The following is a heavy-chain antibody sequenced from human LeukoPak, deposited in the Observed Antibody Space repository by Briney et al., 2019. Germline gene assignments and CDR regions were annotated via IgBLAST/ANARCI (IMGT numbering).Heavy chain of an antibody. CDR2: IYTSGST. CDR3: AREQTVYGGNIYFDY. CDR1: GGSISSGSYY. V-gene: IGHV4-61*02. Sequence: TLSLTCTVSGGSISSGSYYWSWIRQPAGKGLEWIGRIYTSGSTNYNPSLKSRVTISVDTSKNQFSLKLSSVTAADTAVYYCAREQTVYGGNIYFDYWGQGTLVTVSS. J-gene: IGHJ4*02. D-gene: IGHD4-23*01.